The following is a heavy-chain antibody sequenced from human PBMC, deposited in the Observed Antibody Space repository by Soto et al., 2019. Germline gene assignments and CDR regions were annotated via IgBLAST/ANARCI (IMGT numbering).Heavy chain of an antibody. J-gene: IGHJ4*02. CDR2: ISPYNGKT. CDR1: GYTFTTHG. Sequence: GASVKVSCKASGYTFTTHGISWVRQAPGQGLEWMGWISPYNGKTTYAQKVQGRDTMTTDTSTSTAYMELRGLRSDDTAVYYCARVDDYVWGSFRPWGQGTQVTVSS. V-gene: IGHV1-18*04. CDR3: ARVDDYVWGSFRP. D-gene: IGHD3-16*02.